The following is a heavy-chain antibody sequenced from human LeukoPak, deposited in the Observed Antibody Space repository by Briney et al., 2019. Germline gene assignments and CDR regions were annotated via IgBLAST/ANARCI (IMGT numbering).Heavy chain of an antibody. D-gene: IGHD2-2*01. J-gene: IGHJ4*02. CDR3: ARVIVVVPAAIQPEFDY. V-gene: IGHV1-18*01. CDR2: ISAYNGNT. CDR1: GYTFTSYG. Sequence: GASVKVSCKASGYTFTSYGISWVRQAPGQGLEWMGWISAYNGNTNYAQKLQGRVTVTTDTSTSTAYMGLRSLRSDDTAVYYCARVIVVVPAAIQPEFDYWGQGTLVTVSS.